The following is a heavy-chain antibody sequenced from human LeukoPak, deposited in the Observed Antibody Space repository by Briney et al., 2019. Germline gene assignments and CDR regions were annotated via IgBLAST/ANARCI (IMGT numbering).Heavy chain of an antibody. J-gene: IGHJ3*01. CDR1: GFTFSDYY. Sequence: SPGGSQRLFCTASGFTFSDYYMSWIRQAPGKGLEWVSYISSSGSTIYYADSVKGRFTISRDNAKNSLFLQMNSLRAEDTAVYYCARDRYGSGTYIALVHSWGRGTMVTVSS. D-gene: IGHD3-10*01. CDR2: ISSSGSTI. V-gene: IGHV3-11*01. CDR3: ARDRYGSGTYIALVHS.